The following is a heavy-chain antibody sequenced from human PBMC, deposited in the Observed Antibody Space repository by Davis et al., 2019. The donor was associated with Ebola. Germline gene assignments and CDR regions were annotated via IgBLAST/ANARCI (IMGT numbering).Heavy chain of an antibody. Sequence: ASVKVSCKTSGYTFINYGISWVRQAPGQGLEWMGWISPHNGNTNYAQEFQGRVTMTTDTSTSTAYMELRSLRSDDTAVYYCTRGIITYYYYFNMDVWGEGTTVTVSS. CDR3: TRGIITYYYYFNMDV. V-gene: IGHV1-18*04. CDR2: ISPHNGNT. D-gene: IGHD3-10*01. J-gene: IGHJ6*03. CDR1: GYTFINYG.